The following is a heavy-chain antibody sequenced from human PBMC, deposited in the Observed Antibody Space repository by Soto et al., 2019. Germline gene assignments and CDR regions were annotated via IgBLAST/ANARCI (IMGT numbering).Heavy chain of an antibody. J-gene: IGHJ6*02. V-gene: IGHV4-59*01. CDR3: ARGNWNGMDV. Sequence: PSETLSLTCTASGGSISSYYWSWIRQPPGKGLEWIGYIYYSGSTNYNPSLKSRVTISVDTSKNQFSLKLSSVTAADTAVYYCARGNWNGMDVWGQGTTVTVSS. D-gene: IGHD1-20*01. CDR2: IYYSGST. CDR1: GGSISSYY.